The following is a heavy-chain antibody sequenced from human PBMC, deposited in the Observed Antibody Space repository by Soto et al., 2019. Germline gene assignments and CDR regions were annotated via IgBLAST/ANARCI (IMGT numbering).Heavy chain of an antibody. CDR3: ARVVESYYYYGMDV. V-gene: IGHV4-34*01. Sequence: KSSETLSLTCAVYGGAFSVYYWSWIRQPPGKGLEWIGEINHSGSTNYSPSLKSRVTISVDTSKNQFSLKLSSVTAADTAVYYCARVVESYYYYGMDVWGQGTTVTVSS. CDR2: INHSGST. J-gene: IGHJ6*02. CDR1: GGAFSVYY.